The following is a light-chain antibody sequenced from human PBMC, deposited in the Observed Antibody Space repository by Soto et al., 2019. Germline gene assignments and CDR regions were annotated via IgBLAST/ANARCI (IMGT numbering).Light chain of an antibody. J-gene: IGKJ5*01. CDR3: QQSYGTPIT. V-gene: IGKV1-39*01. CDR2: VAS. Sequence: IQMTQSPSSLSASVGDRVTITCRASQSISRYLNWYQQKPGKAPNLLIYVASSLQSEVPSRFSVSGSGTDFTLTITSLQNEDFATYYCQQSYGTPITFCQGTRLEIK. CDR1: QSISRY.